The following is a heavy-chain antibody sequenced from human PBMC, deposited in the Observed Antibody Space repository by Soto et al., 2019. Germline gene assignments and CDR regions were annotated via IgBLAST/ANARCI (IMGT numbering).Heavy chain of an antibody. CDR1: GYTFTSYD. J-gene: IGHJ4*02. D-gene: IGHD3-22*01. Sequence: ASVKVSCKAAGYTFTSYDINWGRQATGQGLEWMGWMNPNSGNTGYAQKFQGRVTMTRNTSISTAYMELSSLRSEDTAAYYCARADDYYDSSGYYSGNYWGQGTLVTVSS. CDR3: ARADDYYDSSGYYSGNY. V-gene: IGHV1-8*01. CDR2: MNPNSGNT.